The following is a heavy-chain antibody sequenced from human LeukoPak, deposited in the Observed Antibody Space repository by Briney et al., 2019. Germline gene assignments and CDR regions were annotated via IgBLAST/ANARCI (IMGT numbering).Heavy chain of an antibody. V-gene: IGHV4-61*01. CDR1: GGSVSSGSYY. D-gene: IGHD1-7*01. CDR3: AREKLGAYYYYMDV. J-gene: IGHJ6*03. Sequence: SETLSLTCTVSGGSVSSGSYYWSWIRQPPGKGLEWIGYIYYGGSTNYNPSLKSRVTISVDTSKNQFSLKLSSVTAADTAVYYCAREKLGAYYYYMDVWGKGTTVTVSS. CDR2: IYYGGST.